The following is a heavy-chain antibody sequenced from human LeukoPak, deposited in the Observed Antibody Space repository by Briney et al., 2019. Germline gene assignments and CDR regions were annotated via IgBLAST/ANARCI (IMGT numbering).Heavy chain of an antibody. D-gene: IGHD5-18*01. V-gene: IGHV3-64D*09. J-gene: IGHJ4*02. CDR3: VKERYAYAFDY. CDR2: VSTTGGST. CDR1: GFTFRSYT. Sequence: GGSLRLSCSASGFTFRSYTMHWVRQAPGKGLECVSAVSTTGGSTYYADSVKGRFTISRDNSRNTLYLQMNSLRADDTAVYYCVKERYAYAFDYWGQGALVTVS.